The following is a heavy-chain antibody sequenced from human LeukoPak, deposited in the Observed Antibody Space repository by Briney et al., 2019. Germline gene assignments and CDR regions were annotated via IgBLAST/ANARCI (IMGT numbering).Heavy chain of an antibody. CDR3: ARGTYYDFWSGYSTNDAFDI. Sequence: SETLSLTCTVSGGSISSYYWSWIRQPPGKGLEWIGYIYYSGSTNYNPSLKSRVTISVDTSKNQFSLKLSSVTAADTAVYYCARGTYYDFWSGYSTNDAFDIWGQGTMVTVSS. D-gene: IGHD3-3*01. J-gene: IGHJ3*02. CDR2: IYYSGST. V-gene: IGHV4-59*12. CDR1: GGSISSYY.